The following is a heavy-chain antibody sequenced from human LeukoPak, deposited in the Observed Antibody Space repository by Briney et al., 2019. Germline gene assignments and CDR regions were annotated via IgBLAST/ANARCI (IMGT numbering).Heavy chain of an antibody. D-gene: IGHD3-10*01. J-gene: IGHJ4*02. CDR1: GYTFTGYY. CDR3: ARDLYQPMVRGAFDY. V-gene: IGHV1-2*02. Sequence: ASVKVSFKASGYTFTGYYMHWVRQAPGQGLEWMGWINPNSGGTNYAQKFQGRVTMTRDTSISTAYMELSRLRSDDTAVYYCARDLYQPMVRGAFDYWGQGTLVTVSS. CDR2: INPNSGGT.